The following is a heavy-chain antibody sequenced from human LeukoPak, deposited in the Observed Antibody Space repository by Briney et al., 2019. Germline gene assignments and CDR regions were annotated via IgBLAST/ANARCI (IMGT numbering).Heavy chain of an antibody. D-gene: IGHD5-24*01. V-gene: IGHV4-34*01. CDR1: GGSFSGYY. Sequence: SETLSLTCAVYGGSFSGYYWSWIRQPPGKGLEWIEEINHSGSTNYNPSLKSRVTISVDTSKNQFSLKLSSVTAADLAVYYCARLGWLQLDYWGQGTLVTVSS. J-gene: IGHJ4*02. CDR3: ARLGWLQLDY. CDR2: INHSGST.